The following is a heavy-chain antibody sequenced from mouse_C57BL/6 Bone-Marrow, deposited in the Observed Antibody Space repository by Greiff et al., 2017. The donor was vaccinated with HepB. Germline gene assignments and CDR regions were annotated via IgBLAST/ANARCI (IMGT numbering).Heavy chain of an antibody. CDR2: IDPENGDT. D-gene: IGHD1-1*01. CDR1: GFNIKDDY. V-gene: IGHV14-4*01. Sequence: EVQLQQSGAELVRPGASVKLSCTASGFNIKDDYMHWVKQRPEQGLEWIGWIDPENGDTEYASKFQGKATITADTSSNTAYLQLSSLTSEDTAVYDCTTPGSNWYFDVWGTGTTVTVSS. J-gene: IGHJ1*03. CDR3: TTPGSNWYFDV.